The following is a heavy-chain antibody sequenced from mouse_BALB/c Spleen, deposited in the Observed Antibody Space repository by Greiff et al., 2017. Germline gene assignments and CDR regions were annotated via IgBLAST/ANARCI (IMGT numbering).Heavy chain of an antibody. V-gene: IGHV3-8*02. D-gene: IGHD2-1*01. CDR1: GDSITSGY. CDR3: ARYAPFTYGNYGYFDV. Sequence: EVKLMESGPSLVKPSQTLSLTCSVTGDSITSGYWNWIRKFPGNKLEYMGYISYSGSTYYNPSLKSRISITRDTSKNQYYLQLNSVTTEDTATYYCARYAPFTYGNYGYFDVWGAGTTVTVSS. J-gene: IGHJ1*01. CDR2: ISYSGST.